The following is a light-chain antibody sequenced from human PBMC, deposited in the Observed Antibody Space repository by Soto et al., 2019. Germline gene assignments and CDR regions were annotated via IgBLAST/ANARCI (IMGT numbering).Light chain of an antibody. Sequence: QSALTQPASVSGSPGQSLTISCTGSSKDVGGYDFVSWFQQFPGKAPKVVIYDVVHRPSGLSNRFSGSKSGNTASLTISGLQPDDDADYYCGSYTASGSFVFGGGTKLTVL. CDR2: DVV. CDR3: GSYTASGSFV. V-gene: IGLV2-14*03. J-gene: IGLJ3*02. CDR1: SKDVGGYDF.